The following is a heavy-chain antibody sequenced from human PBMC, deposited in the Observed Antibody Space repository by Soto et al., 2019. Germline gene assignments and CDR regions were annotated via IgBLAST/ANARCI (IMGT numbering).Heavy chain of an antibody. CDR1: GYTFTSYA. CDR2: INAGNGNT. J-gene: IGHJ6*02. V-gene: IGHV1-3*01. D-gene: IGHD3-10*01. Sequence: GASVKVSCKASGYTFTSYAMHWVRQAPGQRLEWMGWINAGNGNTKYSQKFQGRVTITRDTSASTAYMELSSLRAEDTAVYYCAKDVALLWFGELLYPRPYYYYYYGMDVWGQGTTVTVSS. CDR3: AKDVALLWFGELLYPRPYYYYYYGMDV.